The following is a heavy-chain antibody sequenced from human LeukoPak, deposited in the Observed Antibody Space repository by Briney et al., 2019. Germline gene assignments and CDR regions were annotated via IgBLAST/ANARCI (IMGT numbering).Heavy chain of an antibody. Sequence: GGSLGLSCAASGFTFSSYWMHWVRQAPGKGLVWVSRINSDGSSTSYADSVKGRFTISRDNAKNTLYLQTNSLRAEDTAVYYCARDKEWLVPFDYWGQGTLVTVSS. V-gene: IGHV3-74*01. CDR2: INSDGSST. CDR3: ARDKEWLVPFDY. CDR1: GFTFSSYW. J-gene: IGHJ4*02. D-gene: IGHD6-19*01.